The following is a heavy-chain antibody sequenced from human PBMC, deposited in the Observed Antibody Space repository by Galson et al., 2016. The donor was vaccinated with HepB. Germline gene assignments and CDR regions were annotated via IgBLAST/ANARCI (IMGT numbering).Heavy chain of an antibody. Sequence: SLRLSCAASGFTFSNYAMGWVRHTSGKGLEWVSGISSSDDSPYYADSVKGRFTISRDNSKNTLYLQMNSLRAEDTAVYYCAKHQRITVFRFDPWGQGTLVTVSS. CDR1: GFTFSNYA. CDR2: ISSSDDSP. D-gene: IGHD3-3*01. V-gene: IGHV3-23*01. J-gene: IGHJ5*02. CDR3: AKHQRITVFRFDP.